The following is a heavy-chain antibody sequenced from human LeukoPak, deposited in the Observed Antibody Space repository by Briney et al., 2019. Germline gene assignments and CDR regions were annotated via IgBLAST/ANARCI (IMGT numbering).Heavy chain of an antibody. CDR3: ARAITKRWAFDI. Sequence: GGSLRLSCAASGFTFSSYSMNWVRQAPGKGLEWVSSISSSSSYIYYADSVKGRFTISRDNAKNSLYLQMNSLRAEDTAVYYCARAITKRWAFDIWGQGTMVTVSS. J-gene: IGHJ3*02. D-gene: IGHD5-24*01. CDR1: GFTFSSYS. CDR2: ISSSSSYI. V-gene: IGHV3-21*01.